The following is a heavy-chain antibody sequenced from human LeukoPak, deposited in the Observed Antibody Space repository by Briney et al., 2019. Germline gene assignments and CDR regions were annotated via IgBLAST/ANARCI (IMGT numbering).Heavy chain of an antibody. CDR3: ARGQYDRSPFLQH. J-gene: IGHJ1*01. CDR2: IRYDGSKK. Sequence: GGSLRLSCAASGFTFSSYGMHWVRQAPGKGLEWVSFIRYDGSKKYFADSVKGRFTISRDNSKNSMYLQMNSLRAEDTAVCYCARGQYDRSPFLQHWGQGTLVTVSS. CDR1: GFTFSSYG. D-gene: IGHD3-22*01. V-gene: IGHV3-30*02.